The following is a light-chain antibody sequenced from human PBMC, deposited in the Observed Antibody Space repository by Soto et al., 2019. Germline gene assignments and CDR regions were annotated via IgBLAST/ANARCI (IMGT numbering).Light chain of an antibody. CDR1: SSDVGGYNY. CDR3: CSYAGSYTWV. J-gene: IGLJ1*01. Sequence: QSVLTQPRSVSGSPGQSVTMSCTGTSSDVGGYNYVSWYRQHPGKAPKLMIYDVSKRPSGVPDRFSGSKSGNTASLTISGLQAEDEADYYCCSYAGSYTWVFVTGTKVTVL. CDR2: DVS. V-gene: IGLV2-11*01.